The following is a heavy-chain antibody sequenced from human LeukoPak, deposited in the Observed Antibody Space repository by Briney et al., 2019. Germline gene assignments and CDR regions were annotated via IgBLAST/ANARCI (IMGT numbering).Heavy chain of an antibody. CDR2: IYYSGST. J-gene: IGHJ4*02. V-gene: IGHV4-59*08. Sequence: SETLSLTCPVSGGSISSYYWSWIRQPPGKGLEWIGYIYYSGSTNYNPSLKSRVTISVDTSKNQFSLKLSSVTAADTAVYYCASNYYGSGSLDYWGQGNLVTVSS. CDR3: ASNYYGSGSLDY. D-gene: IGHD3-10*01. CDR1: GGSISSYY.